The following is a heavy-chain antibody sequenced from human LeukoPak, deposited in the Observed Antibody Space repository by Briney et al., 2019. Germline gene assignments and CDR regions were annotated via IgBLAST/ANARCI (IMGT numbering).Heavy chain of an antibody. D-gene: IGHD6-19*01. Sequence: ASVKVCCKASGYTFTSYCMHWVRQAPGQGLEWMGISNPSGGSTSYAQKFQGRVTMTRDTSTSTVYMELSSLRSEDTAVYYCARVAAYSSGWQEANWFDPWGQGTLVTVSS. J-gene: IGHJ5*02. CDR3: ARVAAYSSGWQEANWFDP. V-gene: IGHV1-46*01. CDR2: SNPSGGST. CDR1: GYTFTSYC.